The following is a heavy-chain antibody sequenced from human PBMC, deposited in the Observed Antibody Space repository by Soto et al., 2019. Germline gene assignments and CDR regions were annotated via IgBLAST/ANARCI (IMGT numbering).Heavy chain of an antibody. D-gene: IGHD3-3*01. CDR3: ARDRRGITIFGVVTGYGMDV. Sequence: PSETLSLTCTVSGGSISSYYWSWIRQPPGKGLEWIGYIYYSGSTNYNPSLKSRVTISVDTSKNQFSLKLSSVTAADTAVYYCARDRRGITIFGVVTGYGMDVWGQGTTVTVSS. J-gene: IGHJ6*02. CDR1: GGSISSYY. CDR2: IYYSGST. V-gene: IGHV4-59*01.